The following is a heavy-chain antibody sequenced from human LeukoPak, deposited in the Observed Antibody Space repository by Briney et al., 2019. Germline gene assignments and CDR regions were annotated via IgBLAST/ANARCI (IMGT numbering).Heavy chain of an antibody. V-gene: IGHV3-21*01. Sequence: GGSLRLSCAASGFTFSSYSMNWVRQAPGKGLEWVSSISSSSSYIHYADSVKCRFTISRDNAKNSLYLQMNSRRAEDTAVYYCARXXXXXXXXXXLPDAGXNWFDPWGQGTLVTVSS. CDR1: GFTFSSYS. CDR2: ISSSSSYI. J-gene: IGHJ5*02. CDR3: ARXXXXXXXXXXLPDAGXNWFDP.